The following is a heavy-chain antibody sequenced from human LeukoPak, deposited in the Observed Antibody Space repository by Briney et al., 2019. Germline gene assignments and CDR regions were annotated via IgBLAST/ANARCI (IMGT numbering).Heavy chain of an antibody. CDR2: IYYSGST. Sequence: SETLSLTCTVSGGSISSSSYYWGWIRQPPGKGLEWIGSIYYSGSTYYNPSLKSRVTISVDTSKNQFSLKLSSVTAADTAVYYCARDSTPLYYYGSGQYPVHYYYYGMDVWGQGTTVTVSS. CDR1: GGSISSSSYY. D-gene: IGHD3-10*01. J-gene: IGHJ6*02. CDR3: ARDSTPLYYYGSGQYPVHYYYYGMDV. V-gene: IGHV4-39*07.